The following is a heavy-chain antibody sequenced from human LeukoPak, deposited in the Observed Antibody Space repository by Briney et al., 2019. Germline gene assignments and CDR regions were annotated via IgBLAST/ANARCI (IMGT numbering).Heavy chain of an antibody. CDR2: IYHSGSA. V-gene: IGHV4-59*12. Sequence: SETLSLTCTVSGGSINSYYWSWIRQPPGKGLEWIGYIYHSGSANYKPSLKSRVTISVDESKNQFSLKLSSVTAADTAVYFCARGGRYMSASWYRSVYYYMDVWGKGTTVTVSS. CDR1: GGSINSYY. CDR3: ARGGRYMSASWYRSVYYYMDV. D-gene: IGHD6-13*01. J-gene: IGHJ6*03.